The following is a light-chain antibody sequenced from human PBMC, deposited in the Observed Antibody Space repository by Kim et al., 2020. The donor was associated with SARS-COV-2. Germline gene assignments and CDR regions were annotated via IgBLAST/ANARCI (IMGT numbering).Light chain of an antibody. CDR2: DVT. CDR3: SSYITRTGLYV. Sequence: QSITISCTGTTNDVSGYNYVSWYQQHPGKAPKLIIFDVTYRPSGVSNRFSGSKSGNTASLTISGLQAADEADYYCSSYITRTGLYVFGAGTKVTVL. CDR1: TNDVSGYNY. V-gene: IGLV2-14*03. J-gene: IGLJ1*01.